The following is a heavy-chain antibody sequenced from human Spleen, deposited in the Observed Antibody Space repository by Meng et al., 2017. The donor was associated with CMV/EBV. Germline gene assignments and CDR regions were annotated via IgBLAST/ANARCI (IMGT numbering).Heavy chain of an antibody. Sequence: ASVKVSCKASGYMFTNYGITWVRQAPGQRPEWMGWISADNGNTYDAQKVRGRVTMTTDTSTSTAYMDLKSLRSDDTAVYYCARGERFGIEVMPAAPLDYWGQGTLVTVSS. D-gene: IGHD2-2*01. CDR1: GYMFTNYG. CDR2: ISADNGNT. CDR3: ARGERFGIEVMPAAPLDY. J-gene: IGHJ4*02. V-gene: IGHV1-18*01.